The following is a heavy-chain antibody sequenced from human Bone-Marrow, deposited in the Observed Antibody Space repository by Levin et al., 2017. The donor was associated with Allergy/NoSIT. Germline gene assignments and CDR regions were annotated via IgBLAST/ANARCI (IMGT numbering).Heavy chain of an antibody. CDR3: ARDLPLRFGDFSGGHDGHY. V-gene: IGHV3-53*01. CDR1: GFTVSSNY. CDR2: MYSGGTT. Sequence: GGSLRLSCAASGFTVSSNYMSWGRQAPGKGMEGGSVMYSGGTTYYADSVKGRFAIARANDKNTLYLQMNSLRAEDTAVYYCARDLPLRFGDFSGGHDGHYWGQGTLVTVSS. D-gene: IGHD3-10*01. J-gene: IGHJ4*02.